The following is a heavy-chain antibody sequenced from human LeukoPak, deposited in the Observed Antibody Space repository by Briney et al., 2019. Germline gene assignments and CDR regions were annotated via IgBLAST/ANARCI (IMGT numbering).Heavy chain of an antibody. CDR2: INPNSGGT. J-gene: IGHJ4*02. Sequence: ASVKVSCKASGYTFTGYYMHWVRQAPGQGLEWMGWINPNSGGTNYAQKFQGWVTMTRDTSISAAYMELSRLRSDDTAVYYCARADDSGSYGYWGQGTLVTVSS. CDR3: ARADDSGSYGY. D-gene: IGHD3-10*01. V-gene: IGHV1-2*04. CDR1: GYTFTGYY.